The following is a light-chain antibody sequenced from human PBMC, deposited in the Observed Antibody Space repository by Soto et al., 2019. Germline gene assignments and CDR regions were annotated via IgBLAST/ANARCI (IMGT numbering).Light chain of an antibody. V-gene: IGKV3-15*01. CDR3: QQYNNWPLT. CDR1: QSVSGD. J-gene: IGKJ4*01. CDR2: GIS. Sequence: EIVLTQSPATLSVSPGERATLSCRASQSVSGDLAWYQQKPGQAPRLLIYGISTRATGIPARFSGSGSGTEFTLTISSLQSEDFAVYYCQQYNNWPLTFGGGTNVEIK.